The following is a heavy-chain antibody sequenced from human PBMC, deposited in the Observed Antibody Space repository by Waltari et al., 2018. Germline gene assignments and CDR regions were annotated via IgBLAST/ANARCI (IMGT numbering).Heavy chain of an antibody. Sequence: QVQLVQSGAEVKKPGSSVKVSCKASGGTFSSYAISWVRQAPGQGLEWMGGIIPILGIANYAQKFQGRVTITADESTSTAYMELSSLRSEDTAVYYCARGNYGDYASYYYYMDVWGKGTTVTVSS. V-gene: IGHV1-69*04. CDR2: IIPILGIA. CDR1: GGTFSSYA. J-gene: IGHJ6*03. D-gene: IGHD4-17*01. CDR3: ARGNYGDYASYYYYMDV.